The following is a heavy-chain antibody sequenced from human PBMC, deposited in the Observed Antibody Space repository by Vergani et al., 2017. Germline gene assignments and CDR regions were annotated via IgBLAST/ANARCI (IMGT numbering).Heavy chain of an antibody. V-gene: IGHV3-9*03. Sequence: EVQLVESGGGLVPPGRSLRLSCAASGFSFGDYAMTWVRQAPGKGLEWVSGISWNSGSIDYADSVKGRFTISRDNAKNSLYLQMNSLRAEDMALYYCAKDILGIAATGTGFDYWGQGTLVTVSS. CDR3: AKDILGIAATGTGFDY. CDR1: GFSFGDYA. D-gene: IGHD6-13*01. CDR2: ISWNSGSI. J-gene: IGHJ4*02.